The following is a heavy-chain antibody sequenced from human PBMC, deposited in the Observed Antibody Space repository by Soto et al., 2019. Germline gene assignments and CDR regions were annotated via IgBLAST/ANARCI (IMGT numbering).Heavy chain of an antibody. CDR3: ASGLVTTLHY. J-gene: IGHJ4*02. CDR2: IYHSGRT. V-gene: IGHV4-30-2*01. Sequence: QLQLQESGSGLVKPSQTLSLTCAVSGGSISSGGYSWSWIRQPPGKGLEWIGYIYHSGRTYYNPPLKSRVTTSVDRSKTQFSLKLRSVTAAATAVYYCASGLVTTLHYWGQGTLVTVSS. CDR1: GGSISSGGYS. D-gene: IGHD4-17*01.